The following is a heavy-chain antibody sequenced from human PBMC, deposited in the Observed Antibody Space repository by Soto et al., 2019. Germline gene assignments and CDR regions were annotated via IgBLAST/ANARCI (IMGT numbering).Heavy chain of an antibody. V-gene: IGHV4-31*03. CDR2: IYYSGST. Sequence: SETLSLTCTVSGGSISSGGYYWSWIRQHPGKGLEWIGYIYYSGSTYYNPSLKSRVTISVDTSKNQFSLKLSSVTAADTAVYYCARETLRISGVDAFDIWGQGTMVTVSS. J-gene: IGHJ3*02. D-gene: IGHD6-25*01. CDR3: ARETLRISGVDAFDI. CDR1: GGSISSGGYY.